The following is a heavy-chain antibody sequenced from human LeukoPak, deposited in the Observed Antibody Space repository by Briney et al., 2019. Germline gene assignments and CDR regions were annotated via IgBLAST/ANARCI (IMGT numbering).Heavy chain of an antibody. D-gene: IGHD3-10*01. CDR2: IFPRDSDT. CDR1: GYRFTSQW. Sequence: GESLKISCKASGYRFTSQWIGWVRQMPGKGLEWMGLIFPRDSDTRYSQSFQGQVTISVDKSISTAYLQWNSLKASDTAMNFCARRGLWGFGELSAFDFWGQGTLVTVSS. CDR3: ARRGLWGFGELSAFDF. J-gene: IGHJ4*02. V-gene: IGHV5-51*01.